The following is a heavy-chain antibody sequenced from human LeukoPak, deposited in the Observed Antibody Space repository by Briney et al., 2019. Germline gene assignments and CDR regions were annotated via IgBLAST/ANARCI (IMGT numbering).Heavy chain of an antibody. CDR3: AIMHGYYDGSGYWIQ. CDR1: GFTFGSYG. CDR2: ITPNADRT. Sequence: GGSLRLSCAASGFTFGSYGMSWVRQAPGKGLEWVSFITPNADRTSYADSVEGRFTISRDNPRNTLYMQMNSLRDEDTALYYCAIMHGYYDGSGYWIQWGQGTLVTVSS. V-gene: IGHV3-23*01. J-gene: IGHJ1*01. D-gene: IGHD3-22*01.